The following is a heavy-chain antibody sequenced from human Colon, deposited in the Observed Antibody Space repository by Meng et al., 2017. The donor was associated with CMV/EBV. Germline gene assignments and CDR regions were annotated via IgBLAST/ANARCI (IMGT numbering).Heavy chain of an antibody. CDR3: DGSDF. V-gene: IGHV3-23*01. Sequence: GESLKISCAASGFTFSSYAMSWVRQAPGKGLEWVSTITGSGGSTYYADSVKGRFTLSRDNSKNTLYLQMNSLTAENTALYYCDGSDFWGQGTLVTVSS. CDR1: GFTFSSYA. J-gene: IGHJ4*02. D-gene: IGHD6-25*01. CDR2: ITGSGGST.